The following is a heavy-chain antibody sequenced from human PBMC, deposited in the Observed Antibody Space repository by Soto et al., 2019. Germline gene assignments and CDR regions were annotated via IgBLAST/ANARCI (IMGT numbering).Heavy chain of an antibody. V-gene: IGHV3-30-3*01. Sequence: QVQLVDSGGGVVQPGGSLRLSCVASGFTFSSFSLHWVRQAPGKGLEWLALISYDGSSKYNADSVKSRFTISRENSNNTLYLQLSSLRPEDTAVYYCARTTAVAGTPEFDYWGQGALVTVSS. J-gene: IGHJ4*02. CDR1: GFTFSSFS. CDR2: ISYDGSSK. D-gene: IGHD6-19*01. CDR3: ARTTAVAGTPEFDY.